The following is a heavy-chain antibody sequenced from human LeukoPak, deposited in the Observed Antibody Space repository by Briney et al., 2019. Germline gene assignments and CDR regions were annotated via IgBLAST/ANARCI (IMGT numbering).Heavy chain of an antibody. CDR2: MDPSSGNT. J-gene: IGHJ4*02. Sequence: ASVKVSCKASGYTFTSYDINWVRQATGQGLEWMGWMDPSSGNTGHAQKFQGRVTMTRNTSISTAYMELSSLRSEDTAVYYCARDVGATSFDYWGQGTLVTVSS. CDR1: GYTFTSYD. CDR3: ARDVGATSFDY. V-gene: IGHV1-8*01. D-gene: IGHD1-26*01.